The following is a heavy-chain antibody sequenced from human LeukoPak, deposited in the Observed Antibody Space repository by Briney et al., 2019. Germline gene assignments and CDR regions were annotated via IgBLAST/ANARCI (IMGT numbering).Heavy chain of an antibody. Sequence: GVSLRLSCAVSGFTFSNYGMSWVRQAPGQGLEWVSTITNTGGSTFYADSVKGRFTVSRDNTKSTLDLQMDSLRAEDTAQYYCVKSGPYYFHSWGQGTLVTVSS. V-gene: IGHV3-23*01. D-gene: IGHD1-14*01. CDR1: GFTFSNYG. J-gene: IGHJ4*02. CDR3: VKSGPYYFHS. CDR2: ITNTGGST.